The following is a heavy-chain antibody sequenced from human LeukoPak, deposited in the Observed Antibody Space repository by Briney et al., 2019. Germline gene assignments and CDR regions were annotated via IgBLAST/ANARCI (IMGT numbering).Heavy chain of an antibody. CDR3: AGFSSRTNYGHDY. D-gene: IGHD3-10*01. Sequence: SETLSLTCTVSGGSISSYYWSWLRQPPGKGLEWIGYISYTGTTNYNPSLKSRVTISVDTSKNQFSLKLSSVTAADTAVYYCAGFSSRTNYGHDYWGQGTLVTVSS. CDR1: GGSISSYY. CDR2: ISYTGTT. V-gene: IGHV4-59*01. J-gene: IGHJ4*02.